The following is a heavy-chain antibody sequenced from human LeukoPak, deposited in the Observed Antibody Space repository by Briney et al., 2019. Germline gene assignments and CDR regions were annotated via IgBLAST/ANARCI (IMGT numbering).Heavy chain of an antibody. CDR3: ARAYNWNYAWFDP. V-gene: IGHV4-61*01. CDR1: GGSISSGSYY. J-gene: IGHJ5*02. D-gene: IGHD1-7*01. CDR2: IYYSGST. Sequence: KPSQTLSLTCTVSGGSISSGSYYWSWIRQPPGKGLEWIGYIYYSGSTNYNPSLKSRVTISVDTSKNQFSLKLSSVTAADTAVYYCARAYNWNYAWFDPWGQGTLVTVSS.